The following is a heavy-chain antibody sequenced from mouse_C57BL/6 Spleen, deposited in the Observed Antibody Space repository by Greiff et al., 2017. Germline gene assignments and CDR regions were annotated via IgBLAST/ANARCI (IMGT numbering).Heavy chain of an antibody. V-gene: IGHV2-9-1*01. Sequence: VTLVESGPGLVAPSQSLSITCTVSGFSLTSYAISWVRQPPGKGLEWLGVIWTGGGTNYNSALKSRLSISKDNSKSQVFLKMNSLQTDDTARYYCARNEVFITTVVADWYFDVWGTGTTVTVSS. D-gene: IGHD1-1*01. J-gene: IGHJ1*03. CDR1: GFSLTSYA. CDR2: IWTGGGT. CDR3: ARNEVFITTVVADWYFDV.